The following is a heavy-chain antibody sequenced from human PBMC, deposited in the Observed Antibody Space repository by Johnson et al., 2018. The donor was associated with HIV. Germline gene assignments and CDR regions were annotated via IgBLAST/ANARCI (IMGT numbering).Heavy chain of an antibody. CDR3: ARDRRLADAFDI. V-gene: IGHV3-53*01. D-gene: IGHD5-12*01. Sequence: VQLVESGGGLIQPGGSLRLSCAASGFTVSSNYMSWVRQAPGKGLEWVSIIYSGGSTYYAESVKGRFIISRDNSKNTLYLQMNSLRAEDTAVYYCARDRRLADAFDIWGQGTMGTVSA. CDR1: GFTVSSNY. CDR2: IYSGGST. J-gene: IGHJ3*02.